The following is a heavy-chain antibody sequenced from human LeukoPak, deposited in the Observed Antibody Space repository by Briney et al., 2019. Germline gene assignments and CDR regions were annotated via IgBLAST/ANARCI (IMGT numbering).Heavy chain of an antibody. Sequence: SQTHSLTCAISGDSVSSNGVAWNWIRQSPSRGLEWLGRTHYASKWYIDYAVSVKSRIIINPDTSKNQFSLHLNSVTPEDSAVYYCVRGQFSAFDVWGQGTLVTVSS. CDR2: THYASKWYI. CDR1: GDSVSSNGVA. V-gene: IGHV6-1*01. CDR3: VRGQFSAFDV. J-gene: IGHJ3*01.